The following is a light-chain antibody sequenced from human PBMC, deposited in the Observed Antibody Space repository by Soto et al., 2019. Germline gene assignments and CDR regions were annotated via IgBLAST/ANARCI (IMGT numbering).Light chain of an antibody. J-gene: IGKJ2*01. CDR1: QSVSSY. CDR3: QQHSNWPPYT. Sequence: EIVLTQSPATLSLSPGERATLSCRASQSVSSYLAWYQQKPGQAPRLLIYDASNRATGIPARFSGSGSGTDFTLTISSLEPEDFEVYYCQQHSNWPPYTFGQGTKLEIK. CDR2: DAS. V-gene: IGKV3-11*01.